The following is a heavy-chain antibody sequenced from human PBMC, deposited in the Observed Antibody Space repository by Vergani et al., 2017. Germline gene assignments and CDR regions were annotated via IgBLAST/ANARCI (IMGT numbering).Heavy chain of an antibody. D-gene: IGHD2-8*01. J-gene: IGHJ6*03. CDR1: GFRFREHG. CDR3: ARSGYCAHGVCYMTYYYYMDV. V-gene: IGHV3-23*01. CDR2: ISGHDHRT. Sequence: EVQPLEAGGGSVQPGESLRLSCVASGFRFREHGMNWVRQAPGKGLEWVSGISGHDHRTLYADSVKGRFIISRDNSKNTLYLQMNNLRAADTAVYYCARSGYCAHGVCYMTYYYYMDVWGKGTAVTVSS.